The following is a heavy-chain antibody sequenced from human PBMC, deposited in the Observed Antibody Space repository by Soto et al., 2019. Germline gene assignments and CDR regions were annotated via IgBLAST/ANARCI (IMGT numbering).Heavy chain of an antibody. Sequence: PGESLKISCKGSGYSFSTSWIGWVRQMSGKGLEWMGTTYPSDSDTRYSPSFQGQVIISADKSTSTAYLQWRSLKASDTAMYYCATRAEYYDFWSGYYGAWGQGTLVTVSS. D-gene: IGHD3-3*01. CDR1: GYSFSTSW. V-gene: IGHV5-51*01. J-gene: IGHJ5*02. CDR3: ATRAEYYDFWSGYYGA. CDR2: TYPSDSDT.